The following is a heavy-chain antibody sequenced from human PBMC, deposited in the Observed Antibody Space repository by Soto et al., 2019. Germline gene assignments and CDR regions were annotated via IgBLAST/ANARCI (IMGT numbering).Heavy chain of an antibody. J-gene: IGHJ4*02. D-gene: IGHD2-15*01. V-gene: IGHV1-2*04. CDR3: AILGGERGYGSGCSCPFDY. Sequence: QVQLVQSGAEVKKPGASVKVSCKASGYTFTGYYMHWVRQAPGQGLEWMGWINPNSGGTNYAQKFQGWGTTTRDTTISTAYMELSMLRSDDTAVYYCAILGGERGYGSGCSCPFDYWGQGTLVTVSS. CDR1: GYTFTGYY. CDR2: INPNSGGT.